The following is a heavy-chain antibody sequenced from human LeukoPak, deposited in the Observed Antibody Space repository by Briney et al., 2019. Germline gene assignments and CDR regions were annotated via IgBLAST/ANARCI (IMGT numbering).Heavy chain of an antibody. CDR3: ASGDHGDYEVY. D-gene: IGHD4-17*01. J-gene: IGHJ4*02. CDR2: ISGSSSYI. CDR1: GFTFSSYT. Sequence: PGGSLRLSCAASGFTFSSYTMNWVRQAPGKGLEWVSSISGSSSYIYYADSVEGRFTISRDNGKNSVYLQMNSLRPEDTAVYDCASGDHGDYEVYWGQGTLVTVSS. V-gene: IGHV3-21*06.